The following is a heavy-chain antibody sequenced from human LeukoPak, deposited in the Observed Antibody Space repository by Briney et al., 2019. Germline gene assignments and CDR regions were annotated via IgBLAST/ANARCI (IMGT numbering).Heavy chain of an antibody. Sequence: GGSLRLSCAASGFTFSSYAMSWVRQAPGKGLEGVSAISGSGGSTYYADSVKGRFTISRDNSKNTLYLQMNSLRAEDTAVYYCANSYHGSGSYYPPFGYWGQGTLVTVSS. V-gene: IGHV3-23*01. CDR1: GFTFSSYA. J-gene: IGHJ4*02. D-gene: IGHD3-10*01. CDR3: ANSYHGSGSYYPPFGY. CDR2: ISGSGGST.